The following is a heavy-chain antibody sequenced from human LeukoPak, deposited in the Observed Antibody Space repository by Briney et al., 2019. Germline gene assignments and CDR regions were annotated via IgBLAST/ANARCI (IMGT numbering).Heavy chain of an antibody. Sequence: GGSLRLSCAASGFTFTDSAMHWVRRAPGAGLELVALIRSGGSNEYYADSVKGRFTIYRDNAKNMLYLQMNRLSAEDTAMYYCARDLGYSSGHGLDVWGQGTTVTVSS. CDR1: GFTFTDSA. D-gene: IGHD6-19*01. J-gene: IGHJ6*02. V-gene: IGHV3-30*02. CDR2: IRSGGSNE. CDR3: ARDLGYSSGHGLDV.